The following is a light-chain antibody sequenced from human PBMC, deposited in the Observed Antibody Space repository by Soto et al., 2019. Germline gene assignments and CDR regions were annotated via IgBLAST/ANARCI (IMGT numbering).Light chain of an antibody. J-gene: IGKJ1*01. CDR3: QKYNNCRGP. Sequence: EIVMTQSPATLSVSPGERATLSCRASQSVSSNLAWYQQKPGQAPRLLIYGASTRATDIPARFSGSGSGTEFTLTINSLQSEQFAVYYCQKYNNCRGPFGQGTKVEI. V-gene: IGKV3-15*01. CDR1: QSVSSN. CDR2: GAS.